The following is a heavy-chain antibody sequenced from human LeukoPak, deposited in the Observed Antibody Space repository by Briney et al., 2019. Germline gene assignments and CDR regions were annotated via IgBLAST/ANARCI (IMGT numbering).Heavy chain of an antibody. V-gene: IGHV3-53*01. CDR1: GFTVSSSF. CDR2: IYSGGST. CDR3: ANLPYGDLPEGDAFDI. J-gene: IGHJ3*02. D-gene: IGHD4-17*01. Sequence: GGSLRLSCAASGFTVSSSFMSWVRQAPGKGLEWVSVIYSGGSTYYADSVKGRFTISRDNSKNTLYLQMNSLRAEDTAVYYCANLPYGDLPEGDAFDIWGQGTMVTVSS.